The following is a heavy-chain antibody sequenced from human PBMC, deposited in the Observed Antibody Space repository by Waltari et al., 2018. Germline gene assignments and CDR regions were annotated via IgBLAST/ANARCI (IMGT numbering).Heavy chain of an antibody. Sequence: QVQLQQWGAGLLKPSETLSLTCAVYGGSFSGYYWSWIRQPPGKGLEWIGEINQSGSTNYNPSLKSRVTISVDTSKNQFSLKLSSVTAADTAVYYCARAGRRTMRLDIWGQGTMVTVSS. CDR2: INQSGST. D-gene: IGHD3-10*01. J-gene: IGHJ3*02. CDR1: GGSFSGYY. CDR3: ARAGRRTMRLDI. V-gene: IGHV4-34*01.